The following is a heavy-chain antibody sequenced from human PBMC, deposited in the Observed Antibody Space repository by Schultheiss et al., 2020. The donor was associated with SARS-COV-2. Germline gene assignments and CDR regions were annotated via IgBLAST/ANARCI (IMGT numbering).Heavy chain of an antibody. CDR2: ISYDGSNK. CDR1: GFTFSSYG. J-gene: IGHJ4*02. Sequence: GGSLRLSCAASGFTFSSYGMHWVRQAPGKGLEWVAVISYDGSNKYYADSVKGRFTISRDDSENTLYLQMNSLRAEDTAVYYCARDPSGQGSWFYFDYWGQGTLVTVSS. V-gene: IGHV3-30*03. D-gene: IGHD6-13*01. CDR3: ARDPSGQGSWFYFDY.